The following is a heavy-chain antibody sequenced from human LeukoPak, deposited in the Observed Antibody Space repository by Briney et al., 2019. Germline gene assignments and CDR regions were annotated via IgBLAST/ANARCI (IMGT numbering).Heavy chain of an antibody. V-gene: IGHV1-24*01. J-gene: IGHJ3*02. CDR2: FDPEDGET. D-gene: IGHD3-10*01. Sequence: ASVKVSCKVSGYTLTELSMHWVRQAPGKGLEWMGGFDPEDGETIYAQKFQGRVTMTRDTSTSTVYMELSSLRSEDTAVYYCARAVLLWFGELFSDAFDIWGQGTMVTVSS. CDR1: GYTLTELS. CDR3: ARAVLLWFGELFSDAFDI.